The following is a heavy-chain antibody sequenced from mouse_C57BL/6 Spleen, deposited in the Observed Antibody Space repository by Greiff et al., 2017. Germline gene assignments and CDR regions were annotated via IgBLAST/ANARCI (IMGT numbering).Heavy chain of an antibody. Sequence: VQVVESGAELVRPGASVKLSCTASGYTFTSYGISWVKQRTGQGLEWIGEIYPRSGNTYYNEKFKGKATLTADKSSSTAYMELRSLTSEDSAVYFCARTGYGSSYDAMDYWGQGTSVTVSS. V-gene: IGHV1-81*01. CDR2: IYPRSGNT. J-gene: IGHJ4*01. D-gene: IGHD1-1*01. CDR1: GYTFTSYG. CDR3: ARTGYGSSYDAMDY.